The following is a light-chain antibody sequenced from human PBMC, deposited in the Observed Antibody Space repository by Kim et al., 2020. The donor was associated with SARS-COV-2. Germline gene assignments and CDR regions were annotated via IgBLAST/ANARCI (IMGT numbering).Light chain of an antibody. CDR2: GKN. CDR1: SLRSYY. Sequence: SSELTQYPAVSVALGQTVRITCQGDSLRSYYATWYQQKPGQAPILVIYGKNNRPSGIPDRFSGSSSGNTASLTITETQAGDEADYYCNSRDSNDNVVFGGGTKLTVL. V-gene: IGLV3-19*01. CDR3: NSRDSNDNVV. J-gene: IGLJ2*01.